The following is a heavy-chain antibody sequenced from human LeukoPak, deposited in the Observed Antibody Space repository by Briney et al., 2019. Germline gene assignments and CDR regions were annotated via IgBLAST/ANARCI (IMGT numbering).Heavy chain of an antibody. CDR2: ISWNSGSI. Sequence: FLRLSCAASGFTLGDYSKHWVRQASGEGLEGVLGISWNSGSIGYADSVKGRFTISRDNAKNSVFLQMNSLRAEDTAVYYCARLPAYCSSTSCYYDYWGQGTLVTVSS. D-gene: IGHD2-2*01. CDR1: GFTLGDYS. CDR3: ARLPAYCSSTSCYYDY. V-gene: IGHV3-9*01. J-gene: IGHJ4*02.